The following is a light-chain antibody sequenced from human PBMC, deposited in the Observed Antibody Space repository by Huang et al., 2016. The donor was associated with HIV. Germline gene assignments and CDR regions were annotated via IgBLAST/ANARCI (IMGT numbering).Light chain of an antibody. Sequence: EIVLTQSPGTLSLSPGERANLSCRASQSVSSSYLAWYQQKPGQAPRLLIYGASSRATGIPDRFSDSGSGTDFTLTISRLEPEDFAVYYCQQYGSHLGFGPGTKVDIK. CDR2: GAS. CDR3: QQYGSHLG. J-gene: IGKJ3*01. V-gene: IGKV3-20*01. CDR1: QSVSSSY.